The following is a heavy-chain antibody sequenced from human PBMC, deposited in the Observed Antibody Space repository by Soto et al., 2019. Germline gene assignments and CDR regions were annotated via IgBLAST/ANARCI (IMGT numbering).Heavy chain of an antibody. D-gene: IGHD3-16*01. J-gene: IGHJ3*02. CDR3: ARSPTFGGFDI. Sequence: GASVKVSCKASGYTLTSYAMHWVRQAPGQRLEWMGWINAGNGNTKYSQNFQGRVTITRDTSASTAYMELSSLRSEDTAVYYCARSPTFGGFDIWGQGTMVTVSS. V-gene: IGHV1-3*01. CDR1: GYTLTSYA. CDR2: INAGNGNT.